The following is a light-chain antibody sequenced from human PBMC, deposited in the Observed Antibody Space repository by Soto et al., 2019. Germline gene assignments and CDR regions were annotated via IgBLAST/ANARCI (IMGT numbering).Light chain of an antibody. V-gene: IGKV3-15*01. J-gene: IGKJ4*01. CDR2: DAS. CDR1: QSVSSSY. Sequence: EIVLTQSPGTLSLSPGERATLSCRASQSVSSSYLAWYQQKPGQTPRLLIYDASTRATDIPARFSGSGSGTDFTLTISSLLSEDFAVYYCHQYYKWPLTFGGGTKV. CDR3: HQYYKWPLT.